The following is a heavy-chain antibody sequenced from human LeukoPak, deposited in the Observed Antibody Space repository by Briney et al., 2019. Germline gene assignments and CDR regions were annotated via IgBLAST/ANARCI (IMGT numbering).Heavy chain of an antibody. CDR3: ATYSSLNRREFQY. V-gene: IGHV3-7*01. CDR2: IKTDGSEK. J-gene: IGHJ1*01. D-gene: IGHD3-22*01. Sequence: GGSLRLSCEGSGFTFSNYWMGWVRQAPGKGLKWVANIKTDGSEKYYVDSVKGRFTISRDNAKNSLYLQMNSLRAEDTAVYYCATYSSLNRREFQYWGQGTLLTVSS. CDR1: GFTFSNYW.